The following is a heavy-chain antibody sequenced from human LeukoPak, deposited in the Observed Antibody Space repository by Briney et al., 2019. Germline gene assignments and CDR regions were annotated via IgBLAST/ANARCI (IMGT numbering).Heavy chain of an antibody. D-gene: IGHD5-12*01. CDR3: VKRLHSGYYFDY. CDR2: ISSDGDTT. J-gene: IGHJ4*02. CDR1: GFSFSSYA. V-gene: IGHV3-64D*06. Sequence: PGGSLRLSCSASGFSFSSYAIHWVRQAPGKGLEYVSAISSDGDTTYYADSVKGRFTISRDNSRNTLYLQMSSLRAEDTAVYYCVKRLHSGYYFDYWGQGTLVTVSS.